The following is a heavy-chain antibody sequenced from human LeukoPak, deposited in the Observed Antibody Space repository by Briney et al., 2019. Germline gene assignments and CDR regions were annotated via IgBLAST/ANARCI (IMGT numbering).Heavy chain of an antibody. V-gene: IGHV4-30-4*08. CDR1: GASISSGDYY. CDR3: ASTDCSRSSCFRANWFDP. CDR2: IYYSGST. D-gene: IGHD2-2*01. J-gene: IGHJ5*02. Sequence: SETLSLTCIVSGASISSGDYYWSWIRQPPGKGLEWIGSIYYSGSTFHYNPSLKSRVAISIDTSKNQFSLSLSSVTAADTAVYYCASTDCSRSSCFRANWFDPWGQGTLVTVSS.